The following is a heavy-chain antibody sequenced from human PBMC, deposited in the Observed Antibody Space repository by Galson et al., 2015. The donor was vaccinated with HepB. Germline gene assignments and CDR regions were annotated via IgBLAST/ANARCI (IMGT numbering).Heavy chain of an antibody. CDR3: ANGFGSTSPWSYYYGMDV. Sequence: SLRLSCAASGFTFSSYAMSWVRQAPGKGLEWVSAISGSGATTYYGDSVKGRFTISRDNSKNTLYLQMNSLRAEDTAVYYCANGFGSTSPWSYYYGMDVWGQGTTVTVSS. J-gene: IGHJ6*02. D-gene: IGHD2-2*01. V-gene: IGHV3-23*01. CDR2: ISGSGATT. CDR1: GFTFSSYA.